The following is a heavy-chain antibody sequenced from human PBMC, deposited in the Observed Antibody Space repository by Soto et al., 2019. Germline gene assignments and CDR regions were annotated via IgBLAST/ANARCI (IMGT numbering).Heavy chain of an antibody. J-gene: IGHJ6*02. CDR2: ITTGGGRT. D-gene: IGHD3-10*01. V-gene: IGHV3-23*01. CDR1: GFTFSSHA. Sequence: VYLLESGGGLVQPGGSLRLSCEASGFTFSSHAMTWVRQAPGKGLEWVSGITTGGGRTSFADSVKGRFTISRDDYRYTVNLQMNSLRVEDTAVYYCAKLGDLGDYYAMDVWGQGTTVTVSS. CDR3: AKLGDLGDYYAMDV.